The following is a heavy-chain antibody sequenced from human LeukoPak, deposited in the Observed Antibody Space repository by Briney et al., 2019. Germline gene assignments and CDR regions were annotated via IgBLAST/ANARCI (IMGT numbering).Heavy chain of an antibody. V-gene: IGHV3-20*04. CDR3: ARDRSSYSAFDI. J-gene: IGHJ3*02. Sequence: GGTLRLSCAASGFSFRTYGMSWVRQAPGKGLEWVSGINWNGGSTGYADSVKGRFTISRDNAKNSLYLQMNSLRAEDTALYYCARDRSSYSAFDIWGQGTMVTVSS. CDR1: GFSFRTYG. D-gene: IGHD1-26*01. CDR2: INWNGGST.